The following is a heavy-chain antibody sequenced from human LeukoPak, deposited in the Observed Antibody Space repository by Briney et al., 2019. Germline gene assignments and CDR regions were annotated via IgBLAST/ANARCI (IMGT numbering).Heavy chain of an antibody. V-gene: IGHV4-59*01. CDR2: IYYSGST. D-gene: IGHD2-2*01. CDR1: GGSISSYY. Sequence: PSETLSLTCTVSGGSISSYYWSWIRQPPGKGLEWIGYIYYSGSTNYNPSLKSRVTISVDTSKNQFSLKLSSVTAADTAVYYCASSVVVVPAASWNYYYYYMDVWGKGTTVTVSS. J-gene: IGHJ6*03. CDR3: ASSVVVVPAASWNYYYYYMDV.